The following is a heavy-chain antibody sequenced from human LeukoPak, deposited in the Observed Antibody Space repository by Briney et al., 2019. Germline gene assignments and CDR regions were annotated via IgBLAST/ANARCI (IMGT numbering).Heavy chain of an antibody. CDR3: ARVSSGVYFDY. V-gene: IGHV4-59*01. Sequence: SETLSLTCTVSGDSISSYYWSWIRQPPGKGLEWIGNIYDSGSTNYNPSLKSRVTISVDTSKNRFSLRLSSVTAADTAVYYCARVSSGVYFDYWGQGTLVTVSS. D-gene: IGHD2-15*01. J-gene: IGHJ4*02. CDR1: GDSISSYY. CDR2: IYDSGST.